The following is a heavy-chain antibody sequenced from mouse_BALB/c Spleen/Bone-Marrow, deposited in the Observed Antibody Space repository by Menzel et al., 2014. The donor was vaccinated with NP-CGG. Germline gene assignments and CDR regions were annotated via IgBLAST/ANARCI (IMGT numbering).Heavy chain of an antibody. CDR3: SKDGGYDYSYYFDY. CDR2: ISSGGHDT. CDR1: GFSFSSYS. Sequence: EVMLVESGGGLVKPGGSLKLSCAASGFSFSSYSMSWVRQTSEKRLEWVATISSGGHDTYYPDSVKGRFTISRDNAKNTLYLQMSSLKSEDTAMYYCSKDGGYDYSYYFDYWGQGTTLTVSS. D-gene: IGHD2-4*01. V-gene: IGHV5-6-4*01. J-gene: IGHJ2*01.